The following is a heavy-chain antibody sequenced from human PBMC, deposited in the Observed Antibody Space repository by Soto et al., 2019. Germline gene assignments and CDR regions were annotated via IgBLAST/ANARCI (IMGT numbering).Heavy chain of an antibody. CDR2: FLPIFNTP. Sequence: QVRLVQSAAEVKKTGSSVKVSCKASGGTLTNSPISWVRQAAGQGLEWMGGFLPIFNTPNYTQKFQDRVTITADEFTTTAYMELTNLRSEDTAVYYCARLSGFRSGQGGEYFFDFWGQGTPVIVSS. J-gene: IGHJ4*02. CDR3: ARLSGFRSGQGGEYFFDF. D-gene: IGHD3-10*01. V-gene: IGHV1-69*01. CDR1: GGTLTNSP.